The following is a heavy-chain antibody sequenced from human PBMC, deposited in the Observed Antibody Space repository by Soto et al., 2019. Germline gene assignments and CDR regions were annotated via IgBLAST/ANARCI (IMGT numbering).Heavy chain of an antibody. J-gene: IGHJ5*02. V-gene: IGHV4-61*01. D-gene: IGHD2-15*01. Sequence: SETLSLTCSVSGGSVSSGSYYWSWIRQPPGKGLEWIGYIYYGGSTNYNPSLKSRVTISVDTSKMQVSLKLSSVTAADTAVYFCARGTPSPLIVRSSRGPWFDPWGQGTLVTVPQ. CDR2: IYYGGST. CDR1: GGSVSSGSYY. CDR3: ARGTPSPLIVRSSRGPWFDP.